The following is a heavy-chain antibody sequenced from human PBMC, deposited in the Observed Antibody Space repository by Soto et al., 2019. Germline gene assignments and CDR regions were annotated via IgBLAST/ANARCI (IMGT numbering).Heavy chain of an antibody. J-gene: IGHJ6*02. D-gene: IGHD3-22*01. CDR2: ISAYNGNT. Sequence: ASVKVSCKASGYTFTSYGISWVRQAPGQGLEWMGWISAYNGNTNYAQKLQGRVTMTTDTSTSTAYMELRSLRSDDTAVYYCARGQSYYYDSSGYPTHSYYGMDVWGQGTTVTVSS. V-gene: IGHV1-18*01. CDR1: GYTFTSYG. CDR3: ARGQSYYYDSSGYPTHSYYGMDV.